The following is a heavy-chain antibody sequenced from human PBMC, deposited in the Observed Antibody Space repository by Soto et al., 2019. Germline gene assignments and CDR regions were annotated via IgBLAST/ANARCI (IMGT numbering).Heavy chain of an antibody. Sequence: QVQLQESGPGLVKPSQTLSLTCTVSGGSISSGGYYWIWIRQHPGKGLEWIGYIYYSGSTYYNPSLKSRVTISVDTSKNHFSLKLSSVTAADTAVYYCARGLNLGDNWFDPWGQGTLVTVSS. CDR1: GGSISSGGYY. J-gene: IGHJ5*02. D-gene: IGHD5-12*01. CDR3: ARGLNLGDNWFDP. V-gene: IGHV4-31*03. CDR2: IYYSGST.